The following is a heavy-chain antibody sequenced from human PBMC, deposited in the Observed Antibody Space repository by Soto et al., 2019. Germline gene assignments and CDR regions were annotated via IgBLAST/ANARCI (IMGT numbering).Heavy chain of an antibody. J-gene: IGHJ6*02. CDR1: GGSISNTDSY. CDR3: ARHLAGSRSYVYNGMDV. CDR2: IYYSDTT. Sequence: SETLSLTCSVSGGSISNTDSYCGWIRQPPGKGLEWIGTIYYSDTTFYNPSLKSRVTIFVDTSKNQFSLKLGSATATDTAVYYCARHLAGSRSYVYNGMDVWGQGTTVTVSS. D-gene: IGHD3-10*01. V-gene: IGHV4-39*01.